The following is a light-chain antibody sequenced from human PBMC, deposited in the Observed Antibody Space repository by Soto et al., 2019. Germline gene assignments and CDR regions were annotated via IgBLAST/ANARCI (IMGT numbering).Light chain of an antibody. CDR2: DAS. J-gene: IGKJ2*01. Sequence: DIQMTQSPSSLSASVGDRVTITCQASQGINNYLIWYQQKPRKAPKLLIYDASSLQTGVPSRFSGAASGTHFTFTISSLQPEDVATYYCQQYANLPPTFGQGTKLEIK. CDR1: QGINNY. CDR3: QQYANLPPT. V-gene: IGKV1-33*01.